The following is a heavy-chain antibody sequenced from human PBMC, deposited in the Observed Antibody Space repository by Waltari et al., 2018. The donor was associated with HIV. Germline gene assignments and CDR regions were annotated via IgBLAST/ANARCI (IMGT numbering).Heavy chain of an antibody. CDR3: ARVVYWYFDL. V-gene: IGHV4-31*03. CDR2: VYYRGST. CDR1: GAPITSGDYY. Sequence: QVQLQESGPGLVKPSETLSLPCTVSGAPITSGDYYWAWIRHDPQKGLEWIGFVYYRGSTFSNPSFKSRATISGDTSKNQFSLKLTSMTAADTAVYYCARVVYWYFDLWGRGTLVTVSS. J-gene: IGHJ2*01.